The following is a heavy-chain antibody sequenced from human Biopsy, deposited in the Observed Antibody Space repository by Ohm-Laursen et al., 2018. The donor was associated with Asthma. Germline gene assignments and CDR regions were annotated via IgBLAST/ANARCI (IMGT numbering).Heavy chain of an antibody. D-gene: IGHD3-10*01. CDR1: GYTFNAYY. J-gene: IGHJ6*02. CDR3: ARAPQPQNYGSGNAQYGLDV. CDR2: INPNSGNT. Sequence: ASVKVSCKPSGYTFNAYYIHWVRQAPGQEFEWMGRINPNSGNTHYAHKFQGRVTMTRDTSISTVYMELTSLRSDDTAVYYCARAPQPQNYGSGNAQYGLDVWGQGTTVTVSS. V-gene: IGHV1-2*06.